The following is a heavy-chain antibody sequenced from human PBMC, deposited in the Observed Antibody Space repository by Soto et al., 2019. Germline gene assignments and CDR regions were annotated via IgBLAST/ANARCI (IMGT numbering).Heavy chain of an antibody. CDR2: IYWDDDK. V-gene: IGHV2-5*02. D-gene: IGHD3-10*01. CDR1: GFSLTTRGVG. J-gene: IGHJ5*02. CDR3: AHIPNYYQYNWYDP. Sequence: QITLKESGPTLVKPTQTLTLTCPFSGFSLTTRGVGVGWIRQPPGKALECLALIYWDDDKRYSPSLQSRLSITKDTSKNQVVLTMTNVDPVDTATYYCAHIPNYYQYNWYDPWGQGTRVSVAT.